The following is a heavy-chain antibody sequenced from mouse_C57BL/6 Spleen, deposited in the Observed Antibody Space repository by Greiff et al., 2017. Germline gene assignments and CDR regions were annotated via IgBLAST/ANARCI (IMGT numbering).Heavy chain of an antibody. Sequence: SGPELVKPGASVKISCKASGYSFTDYNMNWVKQSNGKSLEWIGVINPNYGTTSYNQKFKGKATLTVDQSSSTAYMQLNSLTSEDSAVYYGAKVLRVGYYAMDYWGQGTSVTVSS. CDR1: GYSFTDYN. V-gene: IGHV1-39*01. CDR3: AKVLRVGYYAMDY. J-gene: IGHJ4*01. D-gene: IGHD1-1*01. CDR2: INPNYGTT.